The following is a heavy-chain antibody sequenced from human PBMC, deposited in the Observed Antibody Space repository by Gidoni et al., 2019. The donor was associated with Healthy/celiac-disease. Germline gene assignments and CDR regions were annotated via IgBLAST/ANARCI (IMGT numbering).Heavy chain of an antibody. CDR3: ARGGNDYVWGSYRYC. J-gene: IGHJ4*02. CDR1: GFTFSSYS. V-gene: IGHV3-21*01. Sequence: EVQLVESGGGLVKPGGSLRLSCAASGFTFSSYSMHWVRQAPGKGLEWVSSISSSSSYIYYADSVKGRFTISRDNAKNSLYLQMNSLRAEDTAVYYCARGGNDYVWGSYRYCWGQGTLVTVSS. CDR2: ISSSSSYI. D-gene: IGHD3-16*02.